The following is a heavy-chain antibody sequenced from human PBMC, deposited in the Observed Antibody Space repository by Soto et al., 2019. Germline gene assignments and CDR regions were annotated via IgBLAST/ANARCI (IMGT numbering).Heavy chain of an antibody. CDR3: AGRPAITGTYYYYYGMDV. CDR1: GYSFTSYW. J-gene: IGHJ6*02. CDR2: IDPSDSYT. D-gene: IGHD1-20*01. Sequence: GESLKISCKGSGYSFTSYWISWVRQMPGKGLEWMGRIDPSDSYTNYSPSFQGHVTISADKSISTAYLQWSSLKASDTAMYYFAGRPAITGTYYYYYGMDVWGQGTKGPVSS. V-gene: IGHV5-10-1*01.